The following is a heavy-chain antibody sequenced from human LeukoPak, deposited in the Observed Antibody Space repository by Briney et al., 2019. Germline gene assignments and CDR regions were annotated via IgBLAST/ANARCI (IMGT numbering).Heavy chain of an antibody. V-gene: IGHV4-59*01. J-gene: IGHJ4*02. CDR3: ARATWLPVGLYYYDSSGYYYYFDS. CDR2: IYYSGST. CDR1: GGSISSYY. Sequence: PSETLSPTCTVSGGSISSYYWSWIRQPPGKGLEWIGYIYYSGSTNYNPSLKSRVTISVDTSKNQFSLKLSSVTAADTAVYYCARATWLPVGLYYYDSSGYYYYFDSWGQGTLVTVSS. D-gene: IGHD3-22*01.